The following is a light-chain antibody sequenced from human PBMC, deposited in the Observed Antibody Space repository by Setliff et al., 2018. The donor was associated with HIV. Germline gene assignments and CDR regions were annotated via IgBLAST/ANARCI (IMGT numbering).Light chain of an antibody. CDR2: NVI. Sequence: QSVLTQPASVSGSPGQSITISCTGTSSDVGAYNYVSWYQQHPSKAPKFVIYNVIKRHSGVSNRFSGSKSGNTASLIISGRQAEDEADYYCSSYTSSRTVVFGGGTKFTVL. J-gene: IGLJ2*01. V-gene: IGLV2-14*03. CDR1: SSDVGAYNY. CDR3: SSYTSSRTVV.